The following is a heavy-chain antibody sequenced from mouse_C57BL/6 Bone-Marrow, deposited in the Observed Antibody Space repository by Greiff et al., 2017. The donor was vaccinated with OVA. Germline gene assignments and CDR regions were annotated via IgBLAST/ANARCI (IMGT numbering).Heavy chain of an antibody. CDR1: GFTFSSYG. CDR2: ISSGGSYT. V-gene: IGHV5-6*02. D-gene: IGHD2-4*01. CDR3: ARHVEGYDYDGGCY. Sequence: DVKLVESGGDLVKPGGSLKLSCAASGFTFSSYGMSWVRQAPDKRLEWVATISSGGSYTYYPDSVKGRFTISRDNAKNTLYLQMSSLKSEDTAMYYCARHVEGYDYDGGCYWGQGTTLTDSS. J-gene: IGHJ2*01.